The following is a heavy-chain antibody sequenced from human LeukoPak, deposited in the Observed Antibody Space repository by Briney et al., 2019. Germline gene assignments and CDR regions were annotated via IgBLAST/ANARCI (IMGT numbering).Heavy chain of an antibody. J-gene: IGHJ5*02. V-gene: IGHV1-8*01. CDR2: MNPNSGNT. CDR1: GYTFTSSD. Sequence: ASVKVSCKASGYTFTSSDINWVRQATGQGLEWMGWMNPNSGNTGYAQKFQGRVTMTRNTSISTAYMELSSLRSEDTAVYYCARGSWYSSGWYGWFDPWGQGTLVTVSS. CDR3: ARGSWYSSGWYGWFDP. D-gene: IGHD6-19*01.